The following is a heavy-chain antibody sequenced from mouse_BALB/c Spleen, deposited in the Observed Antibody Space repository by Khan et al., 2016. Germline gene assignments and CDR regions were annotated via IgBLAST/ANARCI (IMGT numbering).Heavy chain of an antibody. CDR3: SRRSLLDLSYAMYY. V-gene: IGHV9-1*02. CDR2: IKTYTGEP. Sequence: QIQLVQSGPELKKPGETVKISCKVSGYAFTNYGMNWVKQAPGKGSKWMGWIKTYTGEPTYADDFKGRFAFSLETSATTPYLQIHNLKNEYIATYICSRRSLLDLSYAMYYWGQGPSVTVSS. CDR1: GYAFTNYG. D-gene: IGHD3-1*01. J-gene: IGHJ4*01.